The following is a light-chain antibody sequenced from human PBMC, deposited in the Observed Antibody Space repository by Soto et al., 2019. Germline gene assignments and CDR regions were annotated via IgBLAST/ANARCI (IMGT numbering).Light chain of an antibody. V-gene: IGKV1-5*01. CDR1: QSISSW. CDR2: DAS. Sequence: DIQMTQSPSTLSASVGDRVTITCRASQSISSWLAWYQQKPGKAPKLLIYDASSLESGVPSRFSGSGSGTEFSLTISSLQPDDFASDYCQQYNSYSPTTFGGGTKVEIK. CDR3: QQYNSYSPTT. J-gene: IGKJ4*01.